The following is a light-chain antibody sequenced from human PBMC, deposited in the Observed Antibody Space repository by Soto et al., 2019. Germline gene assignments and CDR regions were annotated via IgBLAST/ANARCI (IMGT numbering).Light chain of an antibody. J-gene: IGKJ1*01. CDR2: GES. Sequence: ELVLTQSPGTLSLSPGESASLSCRASQSVSINYLAWYQQKPGQAPRLLIYGESSRATGIPDRFSGSGSETDLTLTISRLEPEDFAVYYCQQYGSSSWTCGQGTKVDIK. CDR3: QQYGSSSWT. CDR1: QSVSINY. V-gene: IGKV3-20*01.